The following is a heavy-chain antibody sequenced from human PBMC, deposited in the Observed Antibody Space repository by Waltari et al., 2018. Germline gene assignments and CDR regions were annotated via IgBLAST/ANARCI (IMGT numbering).Heavy chain of an antibody. J-gene: IGHJ4*02. D-gene: IGHD2-15*01. CDR3: ARDRGRGLYLDS. Sequence: NGWSVVRQPTEKGRELIGQSLRSGRTNYNPSLESRVTISIGTANNQFSLKGTSTTSADTAVYYCARDRGRGLYLDSWGQGTLVTFSP. CDR2: SLRSGRT. V-gene: IGHV4-4*02. CDR1: NG.